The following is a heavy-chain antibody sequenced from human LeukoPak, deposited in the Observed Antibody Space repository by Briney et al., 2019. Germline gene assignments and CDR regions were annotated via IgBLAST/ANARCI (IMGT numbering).Heavy chain of an antibody. Sequence: GESLKISCKGSGYTFTNYWIGWVRQMSGKGLEWMGIIYPGDSDTTYSPSFQGQVTISADKSISTAYLQWSSLKASDTAMYYCARVAMVRGAWDWFDPWGQGTLVTVSS. D-gene: IGHD3-10*01. CDR3: ARVAMVRGAWDWFDP. CDR1: GYTFTNYW. J-gene: IGHJ5*02. V-gene: IGHV5-51*01. CDR2: IYPGDSDT.